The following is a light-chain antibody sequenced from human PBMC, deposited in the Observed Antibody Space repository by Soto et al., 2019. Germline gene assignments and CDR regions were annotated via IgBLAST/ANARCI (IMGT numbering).Light chain of an antibody. J-gene: IGKJ1*01. Sequence: IVLTQSSGTLSLSPGEKDTLSRRASQSVSSYLAWYQHKPGQSRRLLIYDASTRATGIPARFSGSGSGTDFTLTINNLEPDDFAVYFCQRRYHWPPTVGLGTKVEI. CDR2: DAS. CDR3: QRRYHWPPT. CDR1: QSVSSY. V-gene: IGKV3-11*01.